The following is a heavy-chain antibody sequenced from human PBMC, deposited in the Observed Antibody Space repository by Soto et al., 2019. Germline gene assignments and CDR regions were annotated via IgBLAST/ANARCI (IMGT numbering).Heavy chain of an antibody. J-gene: IGHJ4*02. CDR3: AKDGYTYGSADF. Sequence: QVQLVESGGGVVQPGRSLRLSCAASGFTFSNYGMNWVRQAPGKGLEWVALISSDGSNKYYADSVKDRFTITRDNSKNTLYLHINGLRAKDTAVYYCAKDGYTYGSADFWGQGTLVTVSS. CDR1: GFTFSNYG. D-gene: IGHD5-18*01. V-gene: IGHV3-30*18. CDR2: ISSDGSNK.